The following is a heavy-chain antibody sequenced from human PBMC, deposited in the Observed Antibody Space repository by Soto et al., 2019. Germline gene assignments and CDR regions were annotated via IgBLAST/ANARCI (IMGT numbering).Heavy chain of an antibody. V-gene: IGHV1-3*01. D-gene: IGHD2-2*01. CDR2: INAGNGNT. CDR3: SFAPNWTYQLTRY. CDR1: GYTFTDYA. J-gene: IGHJ4*02. Sequence: ASVKVSCKASGYTFTDYAIQWVRQAPGQRLEWMGWINAGNGNTKYSQKFQGRVTITRDTSASTAYIELSSLRSEDTAVYYCSFAPNWTYQLTRYWGRGTQVTVSS.